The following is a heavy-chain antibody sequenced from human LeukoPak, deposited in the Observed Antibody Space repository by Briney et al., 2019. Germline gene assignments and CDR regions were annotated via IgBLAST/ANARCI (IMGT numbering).Heavy chain of an antibody. CDR3: ASGDKDVAPDYYYYMDV. V-gene: IGHV1-69*05. J-gene: IGHJ6*03. CDR1: GGTFSSYA. CDR2: IIPIFGTA. Sequence: ASVKVSCKASGGTFSSYAISWVRQAPGQGLEWMGGIIPIFGTANYAQKFQGRVTITTDESTSTAYMELSSLRSEDTAVYYCASGDKDVAPDYYYYMDVWGKGTTVTVSS. D-gene: IGHD2-15*01.